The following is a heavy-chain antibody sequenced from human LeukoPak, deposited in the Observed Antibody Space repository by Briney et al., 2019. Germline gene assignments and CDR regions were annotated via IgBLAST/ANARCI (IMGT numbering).Heavy chain of an antibody. V-gene: IGHV4-34*01. Sequence: SETLSLTCAVYGGSFSGYYWSWIRQSPGKGLEWIGEINHSGSTNYNPSLKSRVTISVDTSKNQFSLKVSSVTAADTAVYYCARLKRGFFDYWGQGTLVTVSS. J-gene: IGHJ4*02. CDR3: ARLKRGFFDY. CDR2: INHSGST. CDR1: GGSFSGYY. D-gene: IGHD3-10*01.